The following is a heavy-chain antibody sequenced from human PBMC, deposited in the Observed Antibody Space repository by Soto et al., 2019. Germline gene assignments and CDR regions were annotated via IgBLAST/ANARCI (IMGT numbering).Heavy chain of an antibody. D-gene: IGHD1-26*01. CDR3: AGCGGRYWHYYYYCMDV. CDR1: GYSVTSYW. V-gene: IGHV5-51*01. CDR2: IYPGDSDT. Sequence: PGESPKISCKGSGYSVTSYWVGRVRQMPGKGLEWMGIIYPGDSDTRYSPSFQGHVTISADKSISTAYLQWSSLKASDTAMYYGAGCGGRYWHYYYYCMDVWGQGTTVTVSS. J-gene: IGHJ6*02.